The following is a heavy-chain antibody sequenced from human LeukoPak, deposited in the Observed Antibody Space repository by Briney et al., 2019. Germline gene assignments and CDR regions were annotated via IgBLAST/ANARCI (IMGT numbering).Heavy chain of an antibody. J-gene: IGHJ1*01. CDR1: GFTVSSNY. Sequence: PGGSLRLSCAASGFTVSSNYMSWVRQAPGEGLEWVSVIYSGGSTYYADSVKGRFTISRDNSKNTLYLQMNSLRAEDTAVYYCARAVRGVIITKGYFQHWGQGTLVTVSS. CDR2: IYSGGST. CDR3: ARAVRGVIITKGYFQH. D-gene: IGHD3-10*01. V-gene: IGHV3-66*01.